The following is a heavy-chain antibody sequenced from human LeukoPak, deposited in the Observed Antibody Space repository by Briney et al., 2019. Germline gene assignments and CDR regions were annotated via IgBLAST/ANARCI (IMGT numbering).Heavy chain of an antibody. V-gene: IGHV4-34*01. CDR3: ARGLAIFGVARMDV. J-gene: IGHJ6*02. Sequence: PSETLSLTCAVYGGSFSGYYWSWIRQPPGKGLEWIGEINHSGSTNYNPPLKSRVTISVDTSKNQFSLKLSSVTAADTAVYYCARGLAIFGVARMDVWGQGTTVTVSS. CDR1: GGSFSGYY. CDR2: INHSGST. D-gene: IGHD3-3*01.